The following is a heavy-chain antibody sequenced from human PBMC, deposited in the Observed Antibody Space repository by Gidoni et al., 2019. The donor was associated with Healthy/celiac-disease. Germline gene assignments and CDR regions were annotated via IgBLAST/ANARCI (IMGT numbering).Heavy chain of an antibody. J-gene: IGHJ6*02. CDR2: IYSGGST. CDR1: GFTVSSNY. V-gene: IGHV3-66*01. D-gene: IGHD4-17*01. Sequence: EVQLVESGGGLVQPGGSLRLSCAASGFTVSSNYMSWVRQAPGQGLEWVSVIYSGGSTYYADSVKGRFTISRDNSKNTLYLQMNSLRAEDTAVYYCARENYYGDYSKYYYYGMDVWGQGTTVTVSS. CDR3: ARENYYGDYSKYYYYGMDV.